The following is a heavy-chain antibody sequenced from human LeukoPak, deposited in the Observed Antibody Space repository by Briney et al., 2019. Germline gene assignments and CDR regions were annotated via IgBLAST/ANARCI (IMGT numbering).Heavy chain of an antibody. CDR3: GRPDFGSGNYYPPPH. CDR1: GYTFTDYY. V-gene: IGHV1-2*02. D-gene: IGHD3-10*01. Sequence: ASVKVSFKASGYTFTDYYIHWVRQAPGQGLEYMGWISPNSGGTNYAQYFQGRVTMTRDTSISTAYMELSRLRSDDTAVYYCGRPDFGSGNYYPPPHWGQGTLVTVSS. CDR2: ISPNSGGT. J-gene: IGHJ4*02.